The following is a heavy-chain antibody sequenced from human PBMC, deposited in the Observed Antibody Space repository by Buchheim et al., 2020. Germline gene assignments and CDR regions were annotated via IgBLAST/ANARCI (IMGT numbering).Heavy chain of an antibody. Sequence: QVQLVQSGAEVKKPGASVKVSCKASGYTFTGYYMHWVRQAPGQGLEWMGWINPNSGGPNYAQKFQGWVTMTRDTSISTAYMELSRLRSDDTAVYYCARGSPSYYYDSSGYYYDYYYYGMDVWGQGTT. D-gene: IGHD3-22*01. J-gene: IGHJ6*02. CDR2: INPNSGGP. CDR1: GYTFTGYY. CDR3: ARGSPSYYYDSSGYYYDYYYYGMDV. V-gene: IGHV1-2*04.